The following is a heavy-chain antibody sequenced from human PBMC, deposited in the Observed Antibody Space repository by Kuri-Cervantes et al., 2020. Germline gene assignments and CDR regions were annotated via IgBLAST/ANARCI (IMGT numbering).Heavy chain of an antibody. CDR3: AIEYCSGGSCYSDHYFDY. V-gene: IGHV3-64*02. J-gene: IGHJ4*02. D-gene: IGHD2-15*01. Sequence: GESLKISCAASGFTFSSYAMHWVRQAPGKGLEYVSAISSNGGSTYYADSVKGRFTISRDNSKNTLYLQMNSLRAEDTAVYYCAIEYCSGGSCYSDHYFDYWGQGTLVTVSS. CDR1: GFTFSSYA. CDR2: ISSNGGST.